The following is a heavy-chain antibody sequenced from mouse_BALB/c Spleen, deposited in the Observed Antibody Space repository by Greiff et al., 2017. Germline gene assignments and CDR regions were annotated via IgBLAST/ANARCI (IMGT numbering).Heavy chain of an antibody. J-gene: IGHJ3*01. D-gene: IGHD2-3*01. Sequence: EVQVVESGGGLVKPGGSLKLSCAASGFTFSSYAMSWVRQTPEKRLEWVASISSGGSTYYPDSVKGRFTISRDNARNILYLQMSSLRSEDTAMYYCANDYDGYPDWFAYWGQGTLVTVSA. CDR1: GFTFSSYA. CDR3: ANDYDGYPDWFAY. V-gene: IGHV5-6-5*01. CDR2: ISSGGST.